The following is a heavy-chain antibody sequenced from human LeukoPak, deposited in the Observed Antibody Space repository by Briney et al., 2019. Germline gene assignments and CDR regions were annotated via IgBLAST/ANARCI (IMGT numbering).Heavy chain of an antibody. J-gene: IGHJ6*03. CDR2: INHSGST. CDR3: ARHYYDFWSGYYYYYMDV. V-gene: IGHV4-34*01. CDR1: GGSFSGYY. D-gene: IGHD3-3*01. Sequence: SETLSLTCAVYGGSFSGYYWSWIRQPPGKGLEWIGEINHSGSTNYNPSLKSRVTISVDTSKNQFSLKLSSVTAADTAVYYCARHYYDFWSGYYYYYMDVWGKGTTVTVSS.